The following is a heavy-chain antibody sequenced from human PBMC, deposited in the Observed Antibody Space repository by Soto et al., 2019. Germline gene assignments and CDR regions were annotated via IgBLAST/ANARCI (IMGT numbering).Heavy chain of an antibody. CDR2: IIPIFGTA. D-gene: IGHD2-15*01. CDR1: GGTFSSYA. J-gene: IGHJ4*02. CDR3: AREEACSGGSCTIPLDY. Sequence: ASVKVSCKASGGTFSSYAISWVRQAPGQGLEWMGGIIPIFGTANYAQKFQGRVTITADESTSTAYMELSSLRSEDTAVYYCAREEACSGGSCTIPLDYWGQGTLVTVSS. V-gene: IGHV1-69*13.